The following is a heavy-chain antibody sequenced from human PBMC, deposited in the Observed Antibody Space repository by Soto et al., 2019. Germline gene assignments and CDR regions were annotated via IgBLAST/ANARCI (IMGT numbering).Heavy chain of an antibody. D-gene: IGHD2-15*01. CDR2: IVTIFGTA. CDR1: RVGFDRCA. CDR3: PGRICNRSGGTYLSF. J-gene: IGHJ4*02. Sequence: LRSEDCRVGFDRCARWWLQQDPRQGAEWMGGIVTIFGTANYAQKFQGRVTSTADESTSTAYMELRSLRSEDTAVYYCPGRICNRSGGTYLSFWGKGTLDPVS. V-gene: IGHV1-69*01.